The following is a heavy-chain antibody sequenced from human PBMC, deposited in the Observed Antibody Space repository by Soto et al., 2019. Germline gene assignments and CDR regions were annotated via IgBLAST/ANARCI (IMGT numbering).Heavy chain of an antibody. V-gene: IGHV3-74*01. CDR2: INSDGSST. J-gene: IGHJ4*02. Sequence: GGSLRLSCAASGFTCSDYWMHWVRQAPGKGLVWVSRINSDGSSTFYADSVKGRFTISRDNAKNTLYLQMNSLRAEDTAVYYCASSLLTPFDYWGQGTLVTVSS. CDR3: ASSLLTPFDY. D-gene: IGHD7-27*01. CDR1: GFTCSDYW.